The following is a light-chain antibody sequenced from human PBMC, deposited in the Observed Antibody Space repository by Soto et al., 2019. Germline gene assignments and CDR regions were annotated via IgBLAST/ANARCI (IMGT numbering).Light chain of an antibody. CDR3: QQFSSYPHT. CDR1: QTGRNNY. Sequence: VLTRSPGTLSLSPGERATLSCRASQTGRNNYLAWYQQRPGQAPRLLIYDASSRAPGIPDRFSGGESETDFTRTTSRPDPEDFAVYYCQQFSSYPHTLRGGTKGDIK. CDR2: DAS. V-gene: IGKV3-20*01. J-gene: IGKJ4*02.